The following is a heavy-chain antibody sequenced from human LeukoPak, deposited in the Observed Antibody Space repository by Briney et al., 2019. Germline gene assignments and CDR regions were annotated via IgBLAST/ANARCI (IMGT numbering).Heavy chain of an antibody. Sequence: PGGSLRLSCAASGFTFSSYGMHWVRQAPGKGLEWVEFIRYDGSNKYYADSVKGRFTISRDNSKNTLYLQMNSLRAEDTAVYYCAKDGRGYDILTGPLGYWGQGTLVTVSS. V-gene: IGHV3-30*02. J-gene: IGHJ4*02. CDR2: IRYDGSNK. CDR3: AKDGRGYDILTGPLGY. D-gene: IGHD3-9*01. CDR1: GFTFSSYG.